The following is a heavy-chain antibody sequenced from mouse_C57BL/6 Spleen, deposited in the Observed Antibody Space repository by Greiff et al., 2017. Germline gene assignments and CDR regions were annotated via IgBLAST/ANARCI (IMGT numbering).Heavy chain of an antibody. CDR3: AREGAPFDY. CDR2: IYPRSGNT. V-gene: IGHV1-81*01. J-gene: IGHJ2*01. D-gene: IGHD6-1*01. CDR1: GYTFTSYG. Sequence: VKVVESGAELARPGASVKLSCKASGYTFTSYGISWVKQRTGQGLEWIGEIYPRSGNTYYNEKFKGKATLTADKSSSTAYMELRSLTSEDSAVYFCAREGAPFDYWGQGTTLTVSS.